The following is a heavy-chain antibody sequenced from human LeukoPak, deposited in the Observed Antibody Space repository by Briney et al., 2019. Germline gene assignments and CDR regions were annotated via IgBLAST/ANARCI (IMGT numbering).Heavy chain of an antibody. CDR3: ARVMVVSANGEEVLAPPDAFDV. CDR1: GFTFSDYY. CDR2: ISSSGSTI. D-gene: IGHD2-8*01. V-gene: IGHV3-11*01. J-gene: IGHJ3*01. Sequence: GGSLRLSCAASGFTFSDYYMSWIRQAPGKGLEWVSYISSSGSTIYYADSVKGRFTISRDNAKNSLFLQMNSLRAEDTAVYYCARVMVVSANGEEVLAPPDAFDVWGQGTVVTVSA.